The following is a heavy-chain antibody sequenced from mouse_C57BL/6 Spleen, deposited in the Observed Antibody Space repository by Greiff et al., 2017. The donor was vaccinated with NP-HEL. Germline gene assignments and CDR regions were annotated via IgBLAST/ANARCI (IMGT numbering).Heavy chain of an antibody. CDR2: ISGGGGNT. V-gene: IGHV5-9*01. J-gene: IGHJ2*01. CDR3: ARQHSYFDY. CDR1: GFTFSSYT. Sequence: EVKLMESGGGLVKPGGSLKLSCAASGFTFSSYTMSWVRQTPEKRLEWVATISGGGGNTYYPDSVKGRFTISRDNAKNTLYLQMSSLRSEDTALYYCARQHSYFDYWGQGTTLTVSS.